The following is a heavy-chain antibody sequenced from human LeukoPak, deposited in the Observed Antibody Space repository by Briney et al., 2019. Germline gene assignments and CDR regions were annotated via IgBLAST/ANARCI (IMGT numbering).Heavy chain of an antibody. D-gene: IGHD6-19*01. CDR3: AKEKSSGWYGDAFDI. CDR2: IGGSGGST. V-gene: IGHV3-23*01. CDR1: GFTFSSYA. Sequence: GGSLRLSCAASGFTFSSYAMSWVCQAPGKGLEWVSAIGGSGGSTYYADSVKGRFTISRDNSKNTLYLQMNSLRAEDTAVYYCAKEKSSGWYGDAFDIWGQGTMVTVSS. J-gene: IGHJ3*02.